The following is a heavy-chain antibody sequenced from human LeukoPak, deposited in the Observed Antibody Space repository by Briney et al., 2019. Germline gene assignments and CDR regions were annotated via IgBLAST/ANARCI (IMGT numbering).Heavy chain of an antibody. V-gene: IGHV3-13*01. CDR2: IGTAGDT. CDR3: TRGLGSSFDY. Sequence: QTGGPLRLSCAASGFTFSSYDMHWVRQATGKGLEWVSAIGTAGDTYYPGSVKGRCTISRENAKNSLYLQMNSLRAGDTAVYYCTRGLGSSFDYWGQGTLVTVSS. J-gene: IGHJ4*02. D-gene: IGHD6-6*01. CDR1: GFTFSSYD.